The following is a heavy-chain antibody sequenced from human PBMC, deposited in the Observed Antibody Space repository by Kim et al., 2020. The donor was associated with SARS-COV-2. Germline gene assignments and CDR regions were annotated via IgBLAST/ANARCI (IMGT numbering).Heavy chain of an antibody. CDR3: LKGGWGWIWDY. D-gene: IGHD2-21*01. J-gene: IGHJ4*02. CDR1: GFTFTGHA. CDR2: IEGSDGTT. V-gene: IGHV3-23*01. Sequence: GGSLRLSCTTSGFTFTGHAMSWVRQAPGKGLEWVSSIEGSDGTTYYVDSVKGRFSISRDDSKNTRYLQLSALRADDTAAYYCLKGGWGWIWDYWGQGTLVTVSS.